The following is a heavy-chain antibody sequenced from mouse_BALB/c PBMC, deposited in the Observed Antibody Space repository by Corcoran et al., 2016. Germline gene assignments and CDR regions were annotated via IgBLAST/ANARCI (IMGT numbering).Heavy chain of an antibody. CDR1: GYSFTGYY. V-gene: IGHV1S34*01. J-gene: IGHJ4*01. CDR2: ISCYNGAT. Sequence: LVKTGASVKISCKASGYSFTGYYMHWVKQSHGKSLEWIGYISCYNGATSYNQKFKGKATFTVDTSSSTAYMQFNSLTSEDSAVYYCARGDGNYPYAMDYWGQGTSVTVSS. CDR3: ARGDGNYPYAMDY. D-gene: IGHD2-1*01.